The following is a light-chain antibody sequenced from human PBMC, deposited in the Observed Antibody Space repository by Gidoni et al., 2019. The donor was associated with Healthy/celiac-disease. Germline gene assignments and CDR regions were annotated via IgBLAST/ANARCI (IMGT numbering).Light chain of an antibody. CDR1: QSVSNN. J-gene: IGKJ1*01. Sequence: EIVMTQSPVTLSVSPGERATLSCRASQSVSNNVAWYQQKPGQAPRLLIYGASTRTTGIPARFSGSGSGTECTLTISSLQSEDFALYYCQQYNKWPPWTFGQGTKVEIK. CDR2: GAS. V-gene: IGKV3-15*01. CDR3: QQYNKWPPWT.